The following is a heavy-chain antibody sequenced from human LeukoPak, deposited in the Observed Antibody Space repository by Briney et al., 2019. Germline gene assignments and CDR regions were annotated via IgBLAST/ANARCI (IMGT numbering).Heavy chain of an antibody. CDR3: ARPYCKNGVCLVWLDP. V-gene: IGHV1-2*02. D-gene: IGHD2-8*01. CDR1: GNTFTDHY. CDR2: INPHSGDA. J-gene: IGHJ5*02. Sequence: ASVKVSRKASGNTFTDHYMHWVRQAPGQGLEWMGEINPHSGDANYAQKFQGRVTLTRDTSISTAYMELSSLRPDDTAVYYCARPYCKNGVCLVWLDPWGQGTLVTVSS.